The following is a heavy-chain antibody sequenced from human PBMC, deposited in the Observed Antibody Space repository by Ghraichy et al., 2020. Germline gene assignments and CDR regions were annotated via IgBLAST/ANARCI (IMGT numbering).Heavy chain of an antibody. J-gene: IGHJ5*02. D-gene: IGHD3-3*01. CDR2: IYYSGST. CDR1: GGSISSSSYY. Sequence: SETLSLTCTVSGGSISSSSYYWGWIRQPPGKGLEWIGSIYYSGSTYYNPSLKSRVTISVDTSKNQFSLKLSSVTAADTAVYYCARQGFTTPSNWFDPWGQGTLVTVSS. V-gene: IGHV4-39*01. CDR3: ARQGFTTPSNWFDP.